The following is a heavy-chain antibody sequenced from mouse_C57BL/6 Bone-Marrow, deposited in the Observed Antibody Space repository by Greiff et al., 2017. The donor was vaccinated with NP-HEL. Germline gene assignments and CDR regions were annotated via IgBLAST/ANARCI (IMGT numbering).Heavy chain of an antibody. V-gene: IGHV2-5*01. CDR2: IWRGGST. CDR3: AKKGIYYGSSYDYAMDY. Sequence: VQRVESGPGLVQPSQSLSITCTVSGFSLTSYGVHWVRQSPGKGLEWLGVIWRGGSTDYNAAFMSRLSITKDNSKSQVFFKMNSLQADDTAIYYCAKKGIYYGSSYDYAMDYWGQGTSVTVSS. J-gene: IGHJ4*01. CDR1: GFSLTSYG. D-gene: IGHD1-1*01.